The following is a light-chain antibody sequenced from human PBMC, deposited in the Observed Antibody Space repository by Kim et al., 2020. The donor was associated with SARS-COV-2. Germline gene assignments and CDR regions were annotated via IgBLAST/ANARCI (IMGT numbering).Light chain of an antibody. Sequence: GDRVTITCRASHDISNYLAWFQHKPGKARKLLIYGASALHSEVPSRFSGRGSGTDFTLTISSLQPEDVATFYCQSYNGVPWTFGQGTKLEI. CDR2: GAS. CDR1: HDISNY. V-gene: IGKV1-27*01. CDR3: QSYNGVPWT. J-gene: IGKJ1*01.